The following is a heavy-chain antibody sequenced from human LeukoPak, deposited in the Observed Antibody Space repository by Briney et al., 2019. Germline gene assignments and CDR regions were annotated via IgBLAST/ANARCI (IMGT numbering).Heavy chain of an antibody. V-gene: IGHV3-30*03. Sequence: GGSLRLSCAASGFTFSSYGMHWVRQAPGKGLEWVAVISYDGSNKYYADSVKGRFTISRDNSKNSLYLQMNSLRAEDTAVYYCASVGRYDSSGYYYAYWGQGTLVTVSS. J-gene: IGHJ4*02. D-gene: IGHD3-22*01. CDR1: GFTFSSYG. CDR3: ASVGRYDSSGYYYAY. CDR2: ISYDGSNK.